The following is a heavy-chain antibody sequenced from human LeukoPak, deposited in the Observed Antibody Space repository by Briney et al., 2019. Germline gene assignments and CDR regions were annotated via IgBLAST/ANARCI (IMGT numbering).Heavy chain of an antibody. D-gene: IGHD2-15*01. CDR1: GFTFSSYA. CDR2: IWYDGSNK. CDR3: ARDRVVVAATEGYYFDY. V-gene: IGHV3-33*01. Sequence: GGSLRLSCAASGFTFSSYAVHWVRQAPGKGLEWVAVIWYDGSNKYYGDSVKGRFTISRDNSKNTLYLQMNGLRAEDTAVYYCARDRVVVAATEGYYFDYWGQGSLVTVSS. J-gene: IGHJ4*02.